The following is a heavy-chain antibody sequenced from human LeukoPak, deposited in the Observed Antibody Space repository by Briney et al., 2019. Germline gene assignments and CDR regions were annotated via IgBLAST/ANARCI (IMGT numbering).Heavy chain of an antibody. CDR3: ARRAKRWLQLNTFDY. V-gene: IGHV5-51*01. J-gene: IGHJ4*02. CDR1: GYSFTSYW. D-gene: IGHD5-24*01. Sequence: GESLKISCKGSGYSFTSYWIGWVRQMPGKGLEWMGIIYPGDSDTRYSPSSQCQVTISADKSISTAYLQWSSLKASDTAMYYCARRAKRWLQLNTFDYWGQGTLVTVSS. CDR2: IYPGDSDT.